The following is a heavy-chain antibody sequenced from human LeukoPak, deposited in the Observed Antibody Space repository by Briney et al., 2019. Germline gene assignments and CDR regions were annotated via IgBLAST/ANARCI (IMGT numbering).Heavy chain of an antibody. V-gene: IGHV3-23*01. Sequence: GGSLSLSCAASGFTFSSYAMRGVRQSPGGGVECVSAISGSGGSTYYADSVKGRFTISRGNSKNTLYMQMNSLRAEDTAVYYCAKDVRAAGPNDTFDYWGQGTLVTVSS. D-gene: IGHD6-13*01. CDR1: GFTFSSYA. CDR3: AKDVRAAGPNDTFDY. CDR2: ISGSGGST. J-gene: IGHJ4*02.